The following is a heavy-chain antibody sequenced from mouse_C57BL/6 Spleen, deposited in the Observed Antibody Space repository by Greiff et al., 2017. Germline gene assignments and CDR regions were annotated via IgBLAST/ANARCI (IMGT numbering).Heavy chain of an antibody. CDR3: TPLITTVVGYWYFDV. CDR2: IRNKANNHAT. CDR1: GFTFSDAW. Sequence: EVKVEESGGGLVQPGGSMKLSCAASGFTFSDAWMDWVRQSPEKGLEWVAEIRNKANNHATYYAESVKGRFTISRDDSKSSVYLQMNSLRAEDTGIYYCTPLITTVVGYWYFDVWGTGTTVTVSS. V-gene: IGHV6-6*01. J-gene: IGHJ1*03. D-gene: IGHD1-1*01.